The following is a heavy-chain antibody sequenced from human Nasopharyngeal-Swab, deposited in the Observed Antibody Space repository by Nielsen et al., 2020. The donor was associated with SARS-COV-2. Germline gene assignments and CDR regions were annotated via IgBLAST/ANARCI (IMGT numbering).Heavy chain of an antibody. CDR1: GYTFTGYY. CDR3: ATTLQWLVTNWFDP. V-gene: IGHV1-2*06. Sequence: ASVKVSCKASGYTFTGYYMHWVRQAPGQGLEWMGRINPNSGGTNYAQKFQGRVTMTRDTSTSTAYMELSRLRSDDTAVYYCATTLQWLVTNWFDPWGQGTLVTVSS. D-gene: IGHD6-19*01. CDR2: INPNSGGT. J-gene: IGHJ5*02.